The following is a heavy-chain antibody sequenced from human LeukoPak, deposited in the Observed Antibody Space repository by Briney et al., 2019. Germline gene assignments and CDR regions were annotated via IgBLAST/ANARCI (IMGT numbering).Heavy chain of an antibody. CDR3: ARRWYTGTYYYFDL. CDR2: INGDGTTT. CDR1: GFTLSTHW. V-gene: IGHV3-74*01. Sequence: GGSLRLSCAASGFTLSTHWMHWVRQAPGKGLVWVSRINGDGTTTSYADSVKGRSTISRVNAKSTLYLEMDSLRAEDTAIYYCARRWYTGTYYYFDLWGQGTLVTVSS. D-gene: IGHD1-26*01. J-gene: IGHJ4*02.